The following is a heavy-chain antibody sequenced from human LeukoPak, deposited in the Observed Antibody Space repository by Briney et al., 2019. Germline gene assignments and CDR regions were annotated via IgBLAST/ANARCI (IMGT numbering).Heavy chain of an antibody. CDR3: AKDRVAPYDAFDI. V-gene: IGHV3-7*05. J-gene: IGHJ3*02. CDR2: IKEDGTVK. Sequence: GGSLRLSCVASGFTFSRYWMSWVRQAPGKGLEWVANIKEDGTVKYYVESVKGRFTISRDNSKNTLHLQMSSLRAEDTAVYYCAKDRVAPYDAFDIWGQGTMVTVSS. D-gene: IGHD5-12*01. CDR1: GFTFSRYW.